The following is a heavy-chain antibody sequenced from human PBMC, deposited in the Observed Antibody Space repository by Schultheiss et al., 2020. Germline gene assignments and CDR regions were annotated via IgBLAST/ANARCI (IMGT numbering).Heavy chain of an antibody. V-gene: IGHV3-23*01. CDR3: ARLQYGLDV. J-gene: IGHJ6*02. D-gene: IGHD2-15*01. CDR1: GFDFNTYS. CDR2: ISSGGYGT. Sequence: GESLKISCVASGFDFNTYSMAWVRQTPGKVLEWVSSISSGGYGTYFADSVKGRFTVSRDNSKNTLYLQMNSLRVEDTAIYYCARLQYGLDVWGQGTTVTVSS.